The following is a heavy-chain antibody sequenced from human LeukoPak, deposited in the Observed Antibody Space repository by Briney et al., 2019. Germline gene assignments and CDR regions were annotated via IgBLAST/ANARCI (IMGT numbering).Heavy chain of an antibody. V-gene: IGHV3-9*01. CDR3: AKGRFGGVIGSAPYFDY. Sequence: PGGSLRLSCAASGFTFDDYAMHWVRQAPGKGLEWVSGISWNSGSIGYADSVKGRFTISRDNAKNSLYLQMNSLRAEDTALYYCAKGRFGGVIGSAPYFDYWGQGTLVTVST. CDR2: ISWNSGSI. J-gene: IGHJ4*02. D-gene: IGHD3-16*02. CDR1: GFTFDDYA.